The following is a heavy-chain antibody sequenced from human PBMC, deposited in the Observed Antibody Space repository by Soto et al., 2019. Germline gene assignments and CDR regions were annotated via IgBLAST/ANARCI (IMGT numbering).Heavy chain of an antibody. V-gene: IGHV4-59*01. CDR2: IYYSGST. D-gene: IGHD6-19*01. CDR3: ARGSSGWPPRLDY. J-gene: IGHJ4*02. CDR1: GGPISSYY. Sequence: QVQLQESGPGLVKPSETLSLNCTVSGGPISSYYWSWIRQSPGKGLEWIGYIYYSGSTNYNPSLKSRVTTSVAASKNQFSLELSSVTAADTAVYYCARGSSGWPPRLDYSGQGTLVTVSS.